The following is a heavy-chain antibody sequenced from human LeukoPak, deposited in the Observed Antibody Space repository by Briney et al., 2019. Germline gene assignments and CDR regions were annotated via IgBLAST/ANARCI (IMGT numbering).Heavy chain of an antibody. CDR1: GGSISSGDYY. Sequence: MSSQTLSLTCTVSGGSISSGDYYWTWIRQPPGKGLEWIGYIYYSGSTYYNPSLKSRVTISVDTSKNQFSLKLSSVTAADTAVYYCARQHYYGSGSYEATSVDYWGQGTLVTVSS. J-gene: IGHJ4*02. CDR3: ARQHYYGSGSYEATSVDY. CDR2: IYYSGST. V-gene: IGHV4-30-4*01. D-gene: IGHD3-10*01.